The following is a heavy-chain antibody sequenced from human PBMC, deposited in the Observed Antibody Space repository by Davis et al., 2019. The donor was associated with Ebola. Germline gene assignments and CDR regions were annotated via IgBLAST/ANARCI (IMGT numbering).Heavy chain of an antibody. CDR3: AREEGLLNYFDH. Sequence: SVKVSCKASGGTFSSYAISWVRQAPGQGLEWMGGIIPIFGTANYAQKFQGRVTITADESTSTAYMELSSLRSEDTAVYYCAREEGLLNYFDHWGQGTLVTVSS. CDR2: IIPIFGTA. CDR1: GGTFSSYA. J-gene: IGHJ4*02. V-gene: IGHV1-69*13. D-gene: IGHD1-26*01.